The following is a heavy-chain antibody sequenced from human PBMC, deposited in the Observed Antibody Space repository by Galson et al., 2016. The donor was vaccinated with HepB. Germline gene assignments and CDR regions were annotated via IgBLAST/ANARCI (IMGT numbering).Heavy chain of an antibody. J-gene: IGHJ5*02. CDR2: MFYSGAT. D-gene: IGHD4-11*01. Sequence: SETLSLTCTVSGGSIRSSDSYWGWIRQPPGKGLESIGSMFYSGATYLNPSLKSRVTISVDTSKNQFSLKLRSVTAADTAVYFCARSTLNEHSNNWFDPWGQGTLVTVSS. V-gene: IGHV4-39*07. CDR3: ARSTLNEHSNNWFDP. CDR1: GGSIRSSDSY.